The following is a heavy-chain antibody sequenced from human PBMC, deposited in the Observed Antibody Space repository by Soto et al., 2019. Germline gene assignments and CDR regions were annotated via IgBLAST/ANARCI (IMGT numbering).Heavy chain of an antibody. CDR3: ARGPGSGYYYAVSAFDI. Sequence: ASVKVSCKASGYTFTGYYMHWVRQAPGQGLEWMGWINPNSGGTNYAQKFQGWVTMTRDTSISTAYMELSRLRSDDTAVYYCARGPGSGYYYAVSAFDIWGQGTMVTVSS. D-gene: IGHD3-22*01. CDR1: GYTFTGYY. CDR2: INPNSGGT. V-gene: IGHV1-2*04. J-gene: IGHJ3*02.